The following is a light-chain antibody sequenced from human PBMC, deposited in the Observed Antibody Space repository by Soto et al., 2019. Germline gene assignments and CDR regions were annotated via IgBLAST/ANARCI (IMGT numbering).Light chain of an antibody. V-gene: IGKV4-1*01. Sequence: DIVMTQSPDSLAVSLGERATINCKSSQCVLYSFNNKNYLAWYQQKPGQPPKLLIYWASTRESGVPDRFSGSGSGTDFTLTISSLQAEDVAVYYCHQYHSTPQGFTFGPGTKVDI. CDR1: QCVLYSFNNKNY. J-gene: IGKJ3*01. CDR2: WAS. CDR3: HQYHSTPQGFT.